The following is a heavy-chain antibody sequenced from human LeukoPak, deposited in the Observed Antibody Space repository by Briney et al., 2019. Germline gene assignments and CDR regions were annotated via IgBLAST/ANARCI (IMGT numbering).Heavy chain of an antibody. V-gene: IGHV1-18*01. CDR1: GYTFTNYA. J-gene: IGHJ5*02. CDR2: ISGYNGNT. Sequence: ASVKVSCKASGYTFTNYAISWVRQAPGQGLEWMGRISGYNGNTNYAQKFQGRVTMTRDTSTSTVYMELSSLRSEDTAVYYCARQDIVVVPAVWSDPWGQGTLVTVSS. CDR3: ARQDIVVVPAVWSDP. D-gene: IGHD2-2*01.